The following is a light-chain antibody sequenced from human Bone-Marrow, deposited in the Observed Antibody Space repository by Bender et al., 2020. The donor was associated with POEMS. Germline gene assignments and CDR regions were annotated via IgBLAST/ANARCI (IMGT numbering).Light chain of an antibody. CDR2: QDT. V-gene: IGLV3-1*01. Sequence: SYEVTQPPSVSVSPGQTASITCSGDDLGDKYVAWYQQKPGQSPVLVIYQDTKRPPGIPERFSGSNSGNTATLTISGTQAMDEAEYYCQAWDTYYVRFGGGTKLTVL. J-gene: IGLJ2*01. CDR3: QAWDTYYVR. CDR1: DLGDKY.